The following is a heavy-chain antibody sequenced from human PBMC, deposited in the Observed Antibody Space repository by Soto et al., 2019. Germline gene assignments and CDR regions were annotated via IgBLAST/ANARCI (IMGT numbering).Heavy chain of an antibody. D-gene: IGHD1-26*01. CDR3: PPPPFIVGVRETLFDY. Sequence: EVQLVESGGGLVKPGGSLRLSCAASGFTFSNAWMNWVRQAPGKGLEWVGRIKSTTDGGTTDYAAPVKGRFTISRDDSKNTVYLQMTSLNTEDIAVYYCPPPPFIVGVRETLFDYWGQGPLVTVSS. J-gene: IGHJ4*02. CDR1: GFTFSNAW. V-gene: IGHV3-15*07. CDR2: IKSTTDGGTT.